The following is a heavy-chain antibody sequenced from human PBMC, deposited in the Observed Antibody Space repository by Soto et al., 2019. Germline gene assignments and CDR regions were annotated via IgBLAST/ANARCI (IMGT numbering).Heavy chain of an antibody. D-gene: IGHD3-3*01. J-gene: IGHJ4*02. CDR2: INPSGGST. V-gene: IGHV1-46*01. Sequence: ASVKVSCKASGYTFTTYYIHWVRQAPGQGLEWMGIINPSGGSTTYAQKFQGRVTMTSDTSTSTVYMEVSSLRSEDTAVYYCARGIADFWSGYYFDYWGQGTLVTVSS. CDR3: ARGIADFWSGYYFDY. CDR1: GYTFTTYY.